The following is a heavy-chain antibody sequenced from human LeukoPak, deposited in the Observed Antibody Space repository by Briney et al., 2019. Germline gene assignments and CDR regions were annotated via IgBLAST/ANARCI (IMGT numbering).Heavy chain of an antibody. D-gene: IGHD2-2*01. J-gene: IGHJ5*02. CDR1: GFTFSSYS. CDR3: ARDKVPSLDCSSTSCYRSTWFDP. Sequence: GGSLRLSCAVSGFTFSSYSMNWVRQAPGQRLKWVSSISSSSSYIYYADSVTGRFTISRDNAKNSLYLPMNSMSAKDTAVSYCARDKVPSLDCSSTSCYRSTWFDPWGQGTLVTVSS. CDR2: ISSSSSYI. V-gene: IGHV3-21*01.